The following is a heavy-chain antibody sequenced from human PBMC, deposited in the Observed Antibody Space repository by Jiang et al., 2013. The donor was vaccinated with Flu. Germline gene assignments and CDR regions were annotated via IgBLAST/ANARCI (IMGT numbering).Heavy chain of an antibody. J-gene: IGHJ4*02. CDR3: ARAAYYYDSSGLFDY. CDR2: IWYDGSNK. V-gene: IGHV3-33*01. D-gene: IGHD3-22*01. Sequence: VIWYDGSNKYYADSVKGRFTISRDNSKNTLYLQMNSLRAEDTAVYYCARAAYYYDSSGLFDYWGQGTLVTVSS.